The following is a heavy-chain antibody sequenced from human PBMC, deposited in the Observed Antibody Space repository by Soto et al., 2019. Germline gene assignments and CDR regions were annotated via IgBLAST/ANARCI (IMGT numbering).Heavy chain of an antibody. V-gene: IGHV4-4*07. CDR2: IYHSGST. CDR3: ARDSGILGIAAAGTGDY. Sequence: PSETLSLTCTVSGGSITTYYWSWIRQPAGKGLEWIGRIYHSGSTNYNPSLKSRVTISVDKSKNQFSLKLSSVTAADTAVYYCARDSGILGIAAAGTGDYWGQGTLVTVSS. CDR1: GGSITTYY. D-gene: IGHD6-13*01. J-gene: IGHJ4*02.